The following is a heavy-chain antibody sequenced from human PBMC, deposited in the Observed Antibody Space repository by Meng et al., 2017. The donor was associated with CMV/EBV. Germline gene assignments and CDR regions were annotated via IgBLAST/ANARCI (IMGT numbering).Heavy chain of an antibody. CDR3: VTWLWFGELSGYYFDY. CDR1: GGSISSSSDY. V-gene: IGHV4-39*07. Sequence: QREMQESGPGRVKPSETLSLTCTVSGGSISSSSDYWGWIRQPPGKGLEWIGSIYYSGSTYYNPSLKSRVTISVDTSKNQFSLKLSSVTAADTAVYYCVTWLWFGELSGYYFDYWGQGTLVTVSS. CDR2: IYYSGST. D-gene: IGHD3-10*01. J-gene: IGHJ4*02.